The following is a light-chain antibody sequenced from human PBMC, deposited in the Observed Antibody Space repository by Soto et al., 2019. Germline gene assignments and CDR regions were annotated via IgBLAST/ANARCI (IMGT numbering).Light chain of an antibody. CDR3: QQYKSFLFT. CDR1: QSISSW. J-gene: IGKJ3*01. V-gene: IGKV1-5*01. CDR2: DAF. Sequence: DIQMTQSPSTLSASVGARVTITCRASQSISSWLAWYQQNPGKAPKLLLYDAFSLESGVPSGFSGSGSGTEFALTVSSLQTDDLADYYCQQYKSFLFTFLPGTKVAI.